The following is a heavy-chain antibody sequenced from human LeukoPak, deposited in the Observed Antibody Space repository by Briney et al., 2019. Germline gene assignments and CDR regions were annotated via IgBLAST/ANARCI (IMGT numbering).Heavy chain of an antibody. CDR3: VRDGSSWGNFDY. CDR2: LSSSSSVI. Sequence: GGSLRLSCAASGFTFSSYEMNWVRQAPGKGLEWVSYLSSSSSVIYHADSVKGRFTISRDNAKNSLYLRMNSLRTEDTAVYYCVRDGSSWGNFDYWGQGTLVSVSS. CDR1: GFTFSSYE. J-gene: IGHJ4*02. V-gene: IGHV3-48*03. D-gene: IGHD7-27*01.